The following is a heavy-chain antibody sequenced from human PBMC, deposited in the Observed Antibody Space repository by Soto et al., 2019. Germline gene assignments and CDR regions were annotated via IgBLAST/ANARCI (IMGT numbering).Heavy chain of an antibody. CDR3: ARVEESTTGTFDY. J-gene: IGHJ4*02. Sequence: EVQLVESGGGLVQPGGSPRLSCAASGFTFSSYWMHWVRQAPGKGLVWVSRITSDGSSASYADSVKGRFTISRDNAKNTLYLKMKSLRAEDTAVYYCARVEESTTGTFDYWGQGTLVNVSS. CDR2: ITSDGSSA. V-gene: IGHV3-74*01. CDR1: GFTFSSYW. D-gene: IGHD1-1*01.